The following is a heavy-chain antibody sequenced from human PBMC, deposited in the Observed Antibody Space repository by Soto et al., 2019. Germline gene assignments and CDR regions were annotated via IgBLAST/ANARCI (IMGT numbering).Heavy chain of an antibody. CDR2: ISAYNGNT. J-gene: IGHJ4*02. Sequence: ASVKVSCKASGYTFTSYGISWVRQAPGQGLEWMGWISAYNGNTNYAQKLQGRVTMTTDTSTSTAYMELRSLRSDDTAVYYCARVERYFDPHYFDYWGQGTLVTVSS. D-gene: IGHD3-9*01. CDR1: GYTFTSYG. V-gene: IGHV1-18*01. CDR3: ARVERYFDPHYFDY.